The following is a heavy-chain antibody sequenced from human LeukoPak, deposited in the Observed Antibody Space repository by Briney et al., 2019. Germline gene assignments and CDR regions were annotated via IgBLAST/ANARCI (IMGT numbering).Heavy chain of an antibody. J-gene: IGHJ3*02. CDR2: IYTSGST. CDR3: ARVSGYCSSTSCYAAFDI. D-gene: IGHD2-2*01. CDR1: GGSISSYY. Sequence: SETLSLTCTVSGGSISSYYWSWIRQPAGKGLEWIGRIYTSGSTNYNPSLKSRVTMPVDTSKNQFSLKLSSVTAADTAVYYCARVSGYCSSTSCYAAFDIWGQGTMVTVSS. V-gene: IGHV4-4*07.